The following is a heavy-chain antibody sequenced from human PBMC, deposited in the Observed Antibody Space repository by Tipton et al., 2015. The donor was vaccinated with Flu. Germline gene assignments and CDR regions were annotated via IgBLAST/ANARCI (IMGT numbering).Heavy chain of an antibody. D-gene: IGHD4-11*01. J-gene: IGHJ5*02. CDR3: ARRDYSNYVSDPKNWFDP. V-gene: IGHV4-61*02. Sequence: LRLSCTVSGGSTIMGSYYWTWIRQPAGKGLEWIGRISRTGSTNYNPSLKSRVTISVDTSKNQFSLKLISVTAADTAVYYCARRDYSNYVSDPKNWFDPWGQGTLVTVSS. CDR2: ISRTGST. CDR1: GGSTIMGSYY.